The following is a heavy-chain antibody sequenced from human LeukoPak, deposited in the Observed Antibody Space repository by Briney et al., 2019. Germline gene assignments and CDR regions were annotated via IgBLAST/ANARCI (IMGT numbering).Heavy chain of an antibody. V-gene: IGHV3-23*01. J-gene: IGHJ6*02. CDR1: GFTFSSDA. Sequence: GGSLRLSCAASGFTFSSDAMSWVRQAPGKGLEGVSAISGSGGSTYYADSVKGRFTISRDNSKNTLYLQMNSLRAEDTAVYYCAKDPVSSGPSCRDGGLCYYGMDVWGHGTTVTVPS. CDR2: ISGSGGST. D-gene: IGHD2-2*01. CDR3: AKDPVSSGPSCRDGGLCYYGMDV.